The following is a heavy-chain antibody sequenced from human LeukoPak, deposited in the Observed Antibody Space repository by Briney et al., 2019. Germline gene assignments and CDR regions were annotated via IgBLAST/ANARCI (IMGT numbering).Heavy chain of an antibody. CDR3: ARVRSPRGYYYFDY. D-gene: IGHD6-13*01. J-gene: IGHJ4*02. V-gene: IGHV1-2*02. CDR1: GYTFTGYY. CDR2: INPNSGGT. Sequence: GASVKVSCKASGYTFTGYYMHWVRQAPGQGLEWMGWINPNSGGTNYAQKFQGRVTMTRDTSISTAYMEVSRLRSDDTAVYYCARVRSPRGYYYFDYWGQGTLVTVSS.